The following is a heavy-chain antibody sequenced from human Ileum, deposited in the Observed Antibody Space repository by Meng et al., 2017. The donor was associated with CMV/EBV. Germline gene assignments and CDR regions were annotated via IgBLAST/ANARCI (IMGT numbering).Heavy chain of an antibody. V-gene: IGHV4-4*07. CDR3: ALRGSAAGTFQY. D-gene: IGHD6-13*01. CDR1: ADSLRHYS. Sequence: QCSASGQLTPSAPLPPTCPVSADSLRHYSWHWIRQPAGNVLEWIGRLYTTGTIKYNPSLMSRLTMSLDTSKSQFSLNLRSVTAADTAVYYCALRGSAAGTFQYWGQGTLVTVSS. CDR2: LYTTGTI. J-gene: IGHJ1*01.